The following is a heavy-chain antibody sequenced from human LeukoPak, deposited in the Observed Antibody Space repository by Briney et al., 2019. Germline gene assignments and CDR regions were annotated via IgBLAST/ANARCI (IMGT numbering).Heavy chain of an antibody. CDR2: INPSGGST. J-gene: IGHJ4*02. V-gene: IGHV1-46*01. CDR1: GGTFSSYA. Sequence: ASVKVSCKASGGTFSSYAISWVRQAPGQGLEWMGIINPSGGSTSYAQKFQGRVTMTRDTSTSTVYMELSSLRSEDTAVYYCARSSDSSGYYADYWGQGTLVTVSS. CDR3: ARSSDSSGYYADY. D-gene: IGHD3-22*01.